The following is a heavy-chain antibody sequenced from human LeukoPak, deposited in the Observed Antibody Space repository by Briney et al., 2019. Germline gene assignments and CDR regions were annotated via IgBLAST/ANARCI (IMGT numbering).Heavy chain of an antibody. J-gene: IGHJ6*03. V-gene: IGHV4-59*12. Sequence: ASETLSLTCTVSGGSISSSYWSWLRQPPGKGLEWIGYVYHTGSTNYNPSLKSRVTISVDTSKNQFSLKLSSVTAADTAVYYCARGRYYYGSGSYYYYYMDVWGKGTTVTVSS. D-gene: IGHD3-10*01. CDR1: GGSISSSY. CDR3: ARGRYYYGSGSYYYYYMDV. CDR2: VYHTGST.